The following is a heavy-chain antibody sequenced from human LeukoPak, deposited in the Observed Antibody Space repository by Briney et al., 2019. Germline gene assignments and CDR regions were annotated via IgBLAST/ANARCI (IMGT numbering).Heavy chain of an antibody. V-gene: IGHV3-21*01. CDR1: GFTFSSYE. Sequence: GGSPRLSCAASGFTFSSYEMNWVRQAPGKGLEWVSSISSNSFYIFYADSVKGRFTISRDNAKNSLYLQMNSLRAEDTAVYYCVRAGTSGWYVNNWFDPWGQGTLVTVSS. CDR2: ISSNSFYI. J-gene: IGHJ5*02. D-gene: IGHD6-19*01. CDR3: VRAGTSGWYVNNWFDP.